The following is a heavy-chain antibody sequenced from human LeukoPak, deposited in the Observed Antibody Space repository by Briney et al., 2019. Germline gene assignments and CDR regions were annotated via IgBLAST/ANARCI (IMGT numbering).Heavy chain of an antibody. CDR2: VYYRGTT. Sequence: SETLSLTCTVSGDSISGTSHFWDWIRQSPGKGLEWIGNVYYRGTTNYNPSLKSRVTISVDKSKNQFSLNLSSVTAADTAVYYCAATPNYSNAPHFDYWGQGTLVTVSS. V-gene: IGHV4-39*07. D-gene: IGHD4-11*01. CDR1: GDSISGTSHF. CDR3: AATPNYSNAPHFDY. J-gene: IGHJ4*02.